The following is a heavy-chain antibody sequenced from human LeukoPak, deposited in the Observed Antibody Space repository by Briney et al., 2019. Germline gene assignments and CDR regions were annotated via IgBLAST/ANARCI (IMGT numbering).Heavy chain of an antibody. CDR1: GYSISSGHY. Sequence: SDTLSLTCTVSGYSISSGHYWGWIRQPPGKGLEWIGEINHSGNTNYNPSLKSRVTISVDTSKNQFSLKLSSVTSADTAVYYCAREAPDITMITVNDYYYYMDVWGKGTTVTISS. D-gene: IGHD3-22*01. CDR3: AREAPDITMITVNDYYYYMDV. CDR2: INHSGNT. J-gene: IGHJ6*03. V-gene: IGHV4-38-2*02.